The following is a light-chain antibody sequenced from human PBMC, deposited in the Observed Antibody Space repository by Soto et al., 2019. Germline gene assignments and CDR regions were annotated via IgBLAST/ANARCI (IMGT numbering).Light chain of an antibody. CDR1: QDILNY. CDR3: QQYDSLPLT. CDR2: DAS. V-gene: IGKV1-33*01. Sequence: DIQMTQSPSSLSAVVGDRVTITCRASQDILNYLNWYQQKPGKAPNLLIYDASTLQTGVPSRFSGGGSGTNFTFIISSMQPEDIATYYCQQYDSLPLTFGGVTSVENK. J-gene: IGKJ4*01.